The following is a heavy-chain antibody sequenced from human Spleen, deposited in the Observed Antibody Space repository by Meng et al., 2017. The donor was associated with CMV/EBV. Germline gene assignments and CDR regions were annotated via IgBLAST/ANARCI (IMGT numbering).Heavy chain of an antibody. D-gene: IGHD2-2*01. Sequence: SETLSLTCTVSGGSINTSSYYWVWLRQPPGKRLEWLGSIFYTGTTDYNPSLKSRITISADRSKNQFSLKLTSVTAADTAVYYCARHRPIVVVPAAHFDYWGQGTLVTVSS. CDR1: GGSINTSSYY. CDR2: IFYTGTT. V-gene: IGHV4-39*01. CDR3: ARHRPIVVVPAAHFDY. J-gene: IGHJ4*02.